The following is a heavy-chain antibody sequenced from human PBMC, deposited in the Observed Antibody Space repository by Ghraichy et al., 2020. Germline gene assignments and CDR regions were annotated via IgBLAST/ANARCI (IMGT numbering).Heavy chain of an antibody. Sequence: SETLSLTCTVSGYSISSGYYWGWIRQPPGKGLEWIRSIYHSGSTYYNPSLKSRVTISLDTSKNQFSLKLSSVTAADTAVYYCAGTNWNYIFDYWGQGTLVTVSS. D-gene: IGHD1-7*01. CDR1: GYSISSGYY. CDR2: IYHSGST. V-gene: IGHV4-38-2*02. J-gene: IGHJ4*02. CDR3: AGTNWNYIFDY.